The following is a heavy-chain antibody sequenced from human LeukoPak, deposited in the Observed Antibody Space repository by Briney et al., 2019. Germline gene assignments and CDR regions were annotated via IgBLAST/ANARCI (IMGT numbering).Heavy chain of an antibody. CDR3: AIDYHDRDY. Sequence: SETLSLTCTVSGGSISSSSYYWGWIRQPPGKGLEWIGSIYYSGSTYYNPSLKSRVTISVDTSKNQFSLKLSSVTAADTAVYYCAIDYHDRDYWGQGTLVTVSS. CDR2: IYYSGST. D-gene: IGHD3-22*01. CDR1: GGSISSSSYY. J-gene: IGHJ4*02. V-gene: IGHV4-39*07.